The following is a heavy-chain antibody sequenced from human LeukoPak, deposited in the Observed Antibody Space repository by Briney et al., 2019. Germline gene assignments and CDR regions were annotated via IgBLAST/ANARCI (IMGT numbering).Heavy chain of an antibody. J-gene: IGHJ6*02. D-gene: IGHD2-2*01. V-gene: IGHV4-34*01. CDR2: INHSGST. CDR3: AGYRYCSSTSCSHYYYYGMDV. CDR1: GGSFSGYY. Sequence: PSETLSLTCAVYGGSFSGYYWSWIRQPPGKGLEWIGEINHSGSTNYNPSLKSRVTISVDTSKNQFSLKLSSVTAADTAVYYCAGYRYCSSTSCSHYYYYGMDVWGQGTTVTVSS.